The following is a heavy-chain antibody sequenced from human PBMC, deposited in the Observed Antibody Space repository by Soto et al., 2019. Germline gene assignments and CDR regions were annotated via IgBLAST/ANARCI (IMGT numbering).Heavy chain of an antibody. Sequence: SETLCLTCTVASGSISSTTYYWGWVRQPPGKGLEWIGSIYYTGIAYYNPSLKSRVTISIDTSKNQFSLKLSSVTAADTAVYYCARRENCITTSCYYYFDYWGQGALVTVSS. V-gene: IGHV4-39*01. D-gene: IGHD2-2*01. CDR1: SGSISSTTYY. J-gene: IGHJ4*02. CDR3: ARRENCITTSCYYYFDY. CDR2: IYYTGIA.